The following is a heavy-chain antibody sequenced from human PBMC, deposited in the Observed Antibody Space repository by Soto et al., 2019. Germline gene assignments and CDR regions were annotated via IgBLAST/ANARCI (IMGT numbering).Heavy chain of an antibody. CDR1: GGTFNTYA. Sequence: QVQLVQSGAEMTKPGSSVKVSCQSSGGTFNTYAMNWVRQAPGQGPEWMGDISPMFGAANYAPKFQGRVTITADASTGTSYMQLSSLTSEDTALYFCAREVQVHTPAFVYWGQGTLVTVSS. CDR3: AREVQVHTPAFVY. CDR2: ISPMFGAA. J-gene: IGHJ4*02. V-gene: IGHV1-69*19. D-gene: IGHD3-10*01.